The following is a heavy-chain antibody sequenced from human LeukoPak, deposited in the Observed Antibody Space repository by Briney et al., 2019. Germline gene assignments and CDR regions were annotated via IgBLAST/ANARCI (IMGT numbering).Heavy chain of an antibody. CDR1: GYTFTGYY. CDR2: INPNSGGT. J-gene: IGHJ4*02. V-gene: IGHV1-2*02. CDR3: ARPLPSGSRPQYYFDY. D-gene: IGHD1-26*01. Sequence: ASVKVSCKASGYTFTGYYMHWVRQAPGQGLEWMGWINPNSGGTNYAQKFQGRVTMTRDTSISTAYMELSRLRSDDTAVHYCARPLPSGSRPQYYFDYWGQGTLVTVSS.